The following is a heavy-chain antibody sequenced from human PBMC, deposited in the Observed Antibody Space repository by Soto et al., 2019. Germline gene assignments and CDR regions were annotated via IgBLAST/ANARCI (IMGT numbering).Heavy chain of an antibody. CDR2: IIPIFGTA. J-gene: IGHJ6*02. CDR3: ARDHYDILTGYSNYYGMDV. V-gene: IGHV1-69*01. Sequence: KVSCKASGGTFSSYAISWVRQAPGQGLEWMGGIIPIFGTANYAQKFQGRVTITADESTSTAYMELSSLRSEDTAVYYCARDHYDILTGYSNYYGMDVWGQGTTVTVSS. CDR1: GGTFSSYA. D-gene: IGHD3-9*01.